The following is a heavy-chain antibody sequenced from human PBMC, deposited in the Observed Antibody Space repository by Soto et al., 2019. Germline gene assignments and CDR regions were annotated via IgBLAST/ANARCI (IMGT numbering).Heavy chain of an antibody. CDR1: GGSISSYY. CDR2: IYYSEST. D-gene: IGHD3-3*01. CDR3: ARQDSLRGHYDFWSGYPSLSQFDP. J-gene: IGHJ5*02. Sequence: SETLSLTCTVSGGSISSYYWSWIRQPPGKGLEWIGYIYYSESTNYNPSLKSRVTISVDTSKNQFSLKLSSVTAADTAVYYCARQDSLRGHYDFWSGYPSLSQFDPWGQGTLVTVSS. V-gene: IGHV4-59*08.